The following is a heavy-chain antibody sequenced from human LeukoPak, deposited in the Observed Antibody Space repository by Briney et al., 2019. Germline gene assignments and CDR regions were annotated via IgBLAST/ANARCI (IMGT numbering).Heavy chain of an antibody. V-gene: IGHV4-59*01. CDR1: GGSISSYY. CDR3: ARRPYYYYYYMDV. CDR2: IYYSGST. J-gene: IGHJ6*03. Sequence: SETLSITCTVSGGSISSYYWSWIRQPPGKGLEWIGYIYYSGSTNYNPSLKSRVTISVDTSKNQFSLKLSSVTAADTAVYYCARRPYYYYYYMDVWGKGTTVTVSS.